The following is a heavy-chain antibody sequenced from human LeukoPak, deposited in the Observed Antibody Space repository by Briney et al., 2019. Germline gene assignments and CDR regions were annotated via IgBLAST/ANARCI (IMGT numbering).Heavy chain of an antibody. Sequence: GGSLRLSCAASGFTFSNYAMSWVRQAPGKGLEWVSAISGSGGSTYYADSVKGRFTISRDNSNNTLYLQMNSLRAEDTAVYYCVREGADGYWAFDYWGQGTLVTVSS. J-gene: IGHJ4*02. D-gene: IGHD3-22*01. CDR2: ISGSGGST. CDR1: GFTFSNYA. V-gene: IGHV3-23*01. CDR3: VREGADGYWAFDY.